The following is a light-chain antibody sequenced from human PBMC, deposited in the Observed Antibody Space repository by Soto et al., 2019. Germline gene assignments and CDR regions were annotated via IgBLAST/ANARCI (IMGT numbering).Light chain of an antibody. Sequence: EIVMTQSPATLSVSPGERATLSCRASQNIRSNVAWYQQRPGQAPRLLIFGASVRATGVPDRFSGSGSGTDFTLTIHSLQSEDFALYYWQNYNYWPPATFGGGTKVEI. CDR3: QNYNYWPPAT. CDR2: GAS. V-gene: IGKV3-15*01. CDR1: QNIRSN. J-gene: IGKJ4*01.